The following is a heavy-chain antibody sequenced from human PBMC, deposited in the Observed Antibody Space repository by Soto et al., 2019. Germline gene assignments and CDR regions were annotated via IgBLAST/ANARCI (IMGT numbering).Heavy chain of an antibody. CDR1: GYTFTSYY. Sequence: QVQLVQSGAEVKKPGASVKVSCKASGYTFTSYYMHWVRQAPGQGLEWMGIINPSCGSTSYAQKFQGRVTMTRDTSTSTVYMELSSLRSEDTAVYYCARTGKASTAMVTSWFDPWGQGTLVTVSS. D-gene: IGHD5-18*01. J-gene: IGHJ5*02. V-gene: IGHV1-46*01. CDR2: INPSCGST. CDR3: ARTGKASTAMVTSWFDP.